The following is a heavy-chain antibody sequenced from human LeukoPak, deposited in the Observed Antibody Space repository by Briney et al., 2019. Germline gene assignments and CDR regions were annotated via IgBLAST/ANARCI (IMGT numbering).Heavy chain of an antibody. CDR1: GFTFDDYA. D-gene: IGHD3-3*01. Sequence: GRSLRLSCAASGFTFDDYAMPWVRQAPGKGLEWGSGISWNSGSIGYADSVKGRFTISRDNAKNSLYLQMNSLRAEDTALYYSAQAPYDFWSGTDWYFDLWGRGTLVTVSS. CDR2: ISWNSGSI. J-gene: IGHJ2*01. V-gene: IGHV3-9*01. CDR3: AQAPYDFWSGTDWYFDL.